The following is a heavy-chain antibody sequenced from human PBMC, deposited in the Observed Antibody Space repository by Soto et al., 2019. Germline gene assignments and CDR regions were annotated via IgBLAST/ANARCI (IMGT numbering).Heavy chain of an antibody. V-gene: IGHV3-74*01. CDR1: GFTFKNYW. J-gene: IGHJ4*02. D-gene: IGHD2-8*01. Sequence: VESLRLSCEGSGFTFKNYWMHWVRQVPGKGLVWVSRINSDGSSTTYADSVKGRFTISRDNAKNTLYLQMNSLRAEDTAIYYCAGRDCTNNICNFYWGQGALVTAPQ. CDR2: INSDGSST. CDR3: AGRDCTNNICNFY.